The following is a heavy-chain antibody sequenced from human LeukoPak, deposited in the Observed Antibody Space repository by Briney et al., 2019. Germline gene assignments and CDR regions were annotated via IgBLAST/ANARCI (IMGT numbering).Heavy chain of an antibody. V-gene: IGHV4-34*01. CDR2: INHRGST. CDR1: GESFSGYY. D-gene: IGHD2-21*01. CDR3: ARGDITTGGAPFDH. J-gene: IGHJ4*02. Sequence: PSETLSLTCAAYGESFSGYYWSWIRQPPGKGLEWIGEINHRGSTNYNPSLKSRVTISVDTSKDKFSLKLNSVTAADTAIYYCARGDITTGGAPFDHWGQGSLVTVSS.